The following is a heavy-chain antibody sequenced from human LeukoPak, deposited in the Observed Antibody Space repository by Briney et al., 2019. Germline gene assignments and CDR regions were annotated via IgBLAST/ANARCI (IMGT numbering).Heavy chain of an antibody. J-gene: IGHJ5*02. CDR2: ISSSGSTK. D-gene: IGHD3-10*01. CDR3: VRELRGARRWFDP. V-gene: IGHV3-48*03. CDR1: GFTFSSYE. Sequence: PGGSLRLSCAASGFTFSSYEMNWVRQAPGKGLEWVLYISSSGSTKYYADSVKGRFTISRDNAKNSLHLQMNSLRAEDTAVYYCVRELRGARRWFDPWGQGTLVTVSS.